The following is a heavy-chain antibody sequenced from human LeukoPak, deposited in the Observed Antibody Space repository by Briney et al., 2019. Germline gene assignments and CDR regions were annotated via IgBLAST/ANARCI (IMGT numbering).Heavy chain of an antibody. CDR1: GGSFSGYY. J-gene: IGHJ4*02. CDR2: INHSGST. D-gene: IGHD6-6*01. Sequence: SGTLSLTCAVYGGSFSGYYWSWIRQPPGKGLEWIGEINHSGSTNYNPSLKSRVTISVDTSKNQFSLKLSSVTAADTAVYYCARGGGSSAEGFGYWGQGTLVTVSS. CDR3: ARGGGSSAEGFGY. V-gene: IGHV4-34*01.